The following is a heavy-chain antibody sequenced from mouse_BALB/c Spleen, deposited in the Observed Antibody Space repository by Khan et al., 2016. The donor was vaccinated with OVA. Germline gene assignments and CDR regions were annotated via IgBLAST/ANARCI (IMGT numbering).Heavy chain of an antibody. D-gene: IGHD1-1*01. CDR2: IYPGDGRT. Sequence: QIQLVQSGLELVNPGASVKMSCKASGDTFISYYIHWVKQRPGQGLEWIGWIYPGDGRTKYNEKFKGKTTLTADKSSSTAYMLLSSLTSEDSAIYFCAISYYGSFWYFDVWGAGTTVTVSS. CDR3: AISYYGSFWYFDV. J-gene: IGHJ1*01. V-gene: IGHV1S56*01. CDR1: GDTFISYY.